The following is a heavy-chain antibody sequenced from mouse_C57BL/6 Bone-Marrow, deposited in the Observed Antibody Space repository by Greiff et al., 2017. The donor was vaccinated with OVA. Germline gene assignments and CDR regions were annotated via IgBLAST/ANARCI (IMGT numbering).Heavy chain of an antibody. D-gene: IGHD1-1*01. Sequence: VKLMESGPELVKPGASVKISCKASGYAFSSSWMNWVKQRPGKGLEWIGRIYPGDGDTNYNGKFKGKATLTADKSSSTAYMQLSSLTSEDSAVYFCARKRNYYGSSLAYWGQGTLVTVSA. J-gene: IGHJ3*01. V-gene: IGHV1-82*01. CDR3: ARKRNYYGSSLAY. CDR1: GYAFSSSW. CDR2: IYPGDGDT.